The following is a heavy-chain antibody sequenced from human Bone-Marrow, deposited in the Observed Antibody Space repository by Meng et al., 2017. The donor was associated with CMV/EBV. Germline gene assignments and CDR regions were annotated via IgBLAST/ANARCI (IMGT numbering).Heavy chain of an antibody. D-gene: IGHD1-14*01. V-gene: IGHV3-48*01. CDR2: ISSSGTAI. Sequence: GGPLRLSCAASGFTSSSYWRSWVRQAPGKGLEWLSYISSSGTAIYYADSVKGRFTISRDKAKNSLYLQMNSLRAEDTAVYNCAREPASRNLDFWGQGTLVTVSS. CDR3: AREPASRNLDF. J-gene: IGHJ4*02. CDR1: GFTSSSYW.